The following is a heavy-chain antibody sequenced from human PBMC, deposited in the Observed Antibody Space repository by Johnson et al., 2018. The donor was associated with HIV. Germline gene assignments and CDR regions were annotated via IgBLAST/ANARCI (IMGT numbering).Heavy chain of an antibody. CDR3: ARAFGMGYPPQMDAFDI. CDR1: GFTFSSYG. V-gene: IGHV3-33*01. Sequence: QVQLVESGGGVVQPGRSLRLSCAASGFTFSSYGMPWVRQAPGKGLEWVAVIWYAGRNKYYADSVKGRFTISRDHSKNTLYLQMNSLRAEDTDVYYCARAFGMGYPPQMDAFDIWGQGTMVTVSS. D-gene: IGHD3-10*01. CDR2: IWYAGRNK. J-gene: IGHJ3*02.